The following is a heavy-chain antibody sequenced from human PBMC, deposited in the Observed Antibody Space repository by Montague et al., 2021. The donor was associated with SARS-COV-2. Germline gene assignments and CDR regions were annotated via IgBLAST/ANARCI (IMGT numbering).Heavy chain of an antibody. Sequence: SLRLSCAASGFTVNNNYMSWVRQAPGKGLEWVSAIYSGGTTYYGDSVKGRFTISRDNPKNTLYLQMHSLRAEDTAVYYCARAETYDSTGPLFYWGQGTLVTVSS. V-gene: IGHV3-53*01. CDR2: IYSGGTT. J-gene: IGHJ4*02. D-gene: IGHD3-22*01. CDR1: GFTVNNNY. CDR3: ARAETYDSTGPLFY.